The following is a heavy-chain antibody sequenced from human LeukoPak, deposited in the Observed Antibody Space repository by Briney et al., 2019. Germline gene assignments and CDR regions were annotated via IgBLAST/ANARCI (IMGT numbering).Heavy chain of an antibody. CDR2: INHSGST. J-gene: IGHJ4*02. D-gene: IGHD2-2*01. Sequence: RPSETLSLTCAVYGGSFSGYYWSWIRQPPGKGLEWIGEINHSGSTNYNPSLKSRVTISVDTSKNQFSLNLSSVTAADTAVYYCARVSSLGYYFDYWGQGTLVTVSS. CDR3: ARVSSLGYYFDY. CDR1: GGSFSGYY. V-gene: IGHV4-34*01.